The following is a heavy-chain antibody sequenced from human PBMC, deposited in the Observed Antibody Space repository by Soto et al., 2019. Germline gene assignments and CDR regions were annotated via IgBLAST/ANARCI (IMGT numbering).Heavy chain of an antibody. CDR1: GYTFTSYD. D-gene: IGHD3-3*01. CDR2: MNPNSGNT. J-gene: IGHJ5*02. Sequence: ASVKVSCKASGYTFTSYDINWVRQATGQGLEWMGWMNPNSGNTGYAQKFQGRVTMTRNTSISTAYMELSSLRSEDTAVYYCARVGRITICGVVTYNWFDPWGQGTLVTVSS. V-gene: IGHV1-8*01. CDR3: ARVGRITICGVVTYNWFDP.